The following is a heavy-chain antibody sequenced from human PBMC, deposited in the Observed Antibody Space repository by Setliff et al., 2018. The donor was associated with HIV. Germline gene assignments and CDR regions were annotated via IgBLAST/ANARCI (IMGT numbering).Heavy chain of an antibody. D-gene: IGHD3-9*01. CDR3: ARGPPRWEEAISWYFDL. J-gene: IGHJ2*01. CDR1: GGSFSGYS. V-gene: IGHV4-34*01. Sequence: SETLSLTCAVYGGSFSGYSWSWIRQPPGKGLEWIGEITDSGSTNYTPSLKSRVTISIDTSKNQSSLKLSAVTAADTAVYYCARGPPRWEEAISWYFDLWGRGTLVTVSS. CDR2: ITDSGST.